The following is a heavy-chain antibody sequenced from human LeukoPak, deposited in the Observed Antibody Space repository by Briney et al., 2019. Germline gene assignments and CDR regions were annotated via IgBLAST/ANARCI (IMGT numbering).Heavy chain of an antibody. D-gene: IGHD2-8*01. CDR1: GFTFSDHY. Sequence: GGSLRLSCEASGFTFSDHYMTWIRQAPGKGLEWVSYLSGGSGTMYYADSVKGRFTISRDNAKSSLYLQMNSLRVEDTAVYYCARGRLYPDYWGQGALVTVSS. CDR3: ARGRLYPDY. J-gene: IGHJ4*02. CDR2: LSGGSGTM. V-gene: IGHV3-11*01.